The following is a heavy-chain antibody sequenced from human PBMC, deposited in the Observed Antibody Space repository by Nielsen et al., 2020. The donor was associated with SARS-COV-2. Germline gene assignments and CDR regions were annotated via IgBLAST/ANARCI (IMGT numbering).Heavy chain of an antibody. J-gene: IGHJ4*02. CDR2: INHSGNT. D-gene: IGHD3-16*01. CDR3: ARVSFRGSPTDY. CDR1: GGSFSGYY. V-gene: IGHV4-34*01. Sequence: SETLSLTCAVYGGSFSGYYWSWIRQPPGKGLEWIGEINHSGNTNYNPSLKSRVTISADTFKNQFSLKLSSVTAADTAVYYCARVSFRGSPTDYWGQGTLVTVFS.